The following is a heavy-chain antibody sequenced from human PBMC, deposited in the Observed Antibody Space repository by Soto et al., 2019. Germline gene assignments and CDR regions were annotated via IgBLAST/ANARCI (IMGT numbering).Heavy chain of an antibody. Sequence: SETLSLTCTVSGGSISSYYWSWIRQPPGKGLERIGYIYYSGSTHYNPSLKSRVTISVDTSKNQFFLKLSSVTAADTAVYYCARDSSGYLLGRYYYYGMDVWGQGTTVTVSS. J-gene: IGHJ6*02. CDR1: GGSISSYY. CDR3: ARDSSGYLLGRYYYYGMDV. V-gene: IGHV4-59*01. CDR2: IYYSGST. D-gene: IGHD3-22*01.